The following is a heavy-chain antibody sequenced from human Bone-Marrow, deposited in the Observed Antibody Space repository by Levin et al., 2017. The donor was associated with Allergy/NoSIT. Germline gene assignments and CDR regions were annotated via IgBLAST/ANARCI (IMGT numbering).Heavy chain of an antibody. D-gene: IGHD5-18*01. V-gene: IGHV3-43*01. CDR1: GFDFEEYN. CDR2: ISWDSSDK. J-gene: IGHJ4*02. CDR3: VKDGDTVMVTLYYFDY. Sequence: GGSLRPSCIASGFDFEEYNMHWVRQVPGKGLEWVSLISWDSSDKYYADSVKGRFTISRDNNRNSLYLQMNSLRNEDTALYYCVKDGDTVMVTLYYFDYWGQGTLVSVSS.